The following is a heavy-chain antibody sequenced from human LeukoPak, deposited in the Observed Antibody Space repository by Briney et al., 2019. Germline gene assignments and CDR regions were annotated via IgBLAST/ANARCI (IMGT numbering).Heavy chain of an antibody. CDR3: AKDRKASSGYYPFDY. CDR2: ISGSGGST. J-gene: IGHJ4*02. V-gene: IGHV3-23*01. D-gene: IGHD3-22*01. Sequence: PGGSLRLSCAASGFTFSSYAMSWVRQAPGKGLEWVSAISGSGGSTYYADSVKGRFTISRDNSKNTLYLQMNSLRAEDTAVYYCAKDRKASSGYYPFDYWGQGTLVTVSS. CDR1: GFTFSSYA.